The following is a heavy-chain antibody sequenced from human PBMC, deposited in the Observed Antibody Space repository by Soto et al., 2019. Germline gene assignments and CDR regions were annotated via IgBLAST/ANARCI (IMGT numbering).Heavy chain of an antibody. D-gene: IGHD3-10*01. Sequence: QVQLQESGPGLVKPSETLSLTCTVSGGSISSYYWSWIRQPPGKGLEWIGYIYHRGTTNYSPSLKSRVTISAAMSKNPFSLKLSSGTAADTAAYYCARAIRRGGGFDYWGQGTLVTVSS. V-gene: IGHV4-59*01. CDR2: IYHRGTT. CDR3: ARAIRRGGGFDY. CDR1: GGSISSYY. J-gene: IGHJ4*02.